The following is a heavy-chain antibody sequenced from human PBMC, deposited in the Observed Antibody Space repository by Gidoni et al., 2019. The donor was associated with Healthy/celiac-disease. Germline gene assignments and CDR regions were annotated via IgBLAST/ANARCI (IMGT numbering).Heavy chain of an antibody. Sequence: EVQLVESGGGLVKPGGSLRLSCAASGFTFSSYSMNWVRQAPGKGLEWVSSISSSSSYIYYADSVKGRFTISRDNAKNSLYLQMNSLRAEDTAVYYCASVGCSGGSCSPDFDYWGQGTLVTVSS. D-gene: IGHD2-15*01. CDR2: ISSSSSYI. J-gene: IGHJ4*02. CDR1: GFTFSSYS. CDR3: ASVGCSGGSCSPDFDY. V-gene: IGHV3-21*01.